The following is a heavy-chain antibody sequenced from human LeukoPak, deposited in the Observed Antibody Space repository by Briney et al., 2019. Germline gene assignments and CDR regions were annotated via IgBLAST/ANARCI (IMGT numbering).Heavy chain of an antibody. Sequence: SETLSLTCAVYGGSFSGYYWSWIRQPPGKGLEWIGEINHSGSTNYNPSLKSRVTISVDTSKNQFSLKPSSVTAADTAVYYCARIDFWSGYSSDYWGQGTLVTVSS. CDR1: GGSFSGYY. J-gene: IGHJ4*02. CDR3: ARIDFWSGYSSDY. CDR2: INHSGST. D-gene: IGHD3-3*01. V-gene: IGHV4-34*01.